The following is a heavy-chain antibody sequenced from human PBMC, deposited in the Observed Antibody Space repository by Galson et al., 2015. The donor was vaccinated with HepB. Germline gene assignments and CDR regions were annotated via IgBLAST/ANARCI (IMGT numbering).Heavy chain of an antibody. Sequence: CAISGDSVSSNSAAWNWIRRSPSRGLEWLGRTYYRSKWYNDYAVSVKSRITINPDTSKNQFSLQLNSVTPEDTAVYYCARDLEDNYGSGSLDYYYGMDVWGQGTTVTVSS. CDR1: GDSVSSNSAA. J-gene: IGHJ6*02. CDR2: TYYRSKWYN. V-gene: IGHV6-1*01. CDR3: ARDLEDNYGSGSLDYYYGMDV. D-gene: IGHD3-10*01.